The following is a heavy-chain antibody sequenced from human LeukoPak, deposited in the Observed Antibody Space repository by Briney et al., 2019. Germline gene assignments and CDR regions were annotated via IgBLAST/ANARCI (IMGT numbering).Heavy chain of an antibody. CDR2: IYTSGST. CDR3: ARHGTGGVKAFFDY. CDR1: GGSISSYY. Sequence: SETLSLTCTVSGGSISSYYWSWIRQPPGKGLEWIGYIYTSGSTNYNTSLKSRVTISVASSKNQSSLNLSSVSAAYTAVYYCARHGTGGVKAFFDYWGQGTLVTVSS. J-gene: IGHJ4*02. V-gene: IGHV4-4*09. D-gene: IGHD7-27*01.